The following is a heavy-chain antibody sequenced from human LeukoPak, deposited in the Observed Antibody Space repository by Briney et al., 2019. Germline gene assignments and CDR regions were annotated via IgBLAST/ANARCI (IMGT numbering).Heavy chain of an antibody. Sequence: GASVKVSCKASGYTFTASFIHWVRQAPGQGLEWMGWINPNSGGTNYAQNFQDRVTMTRDTSTTTAYMELNSLRSDDTAVYYCARVGWPQPREFDYWGQGTLVTVSS. D-gene: IGHD1-1*01. J-gene: IGHJ4*02. V-gene: IGHV1-2*02. CDR1: GYTFTASF. CDR3: ARVGWPQPREFDY. CDR2: INPNSGGT.